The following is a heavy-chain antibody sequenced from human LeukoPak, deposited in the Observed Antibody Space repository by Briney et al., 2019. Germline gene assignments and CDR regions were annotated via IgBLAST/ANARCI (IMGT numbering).Heavy chain of an antibody. CDR2: INPNSGGT. V-gene: IGHV1-2*02. CDR3: AREESDYYDSSGHALGPDY. CDR1: GYTFAGYY. D-gene: IGHD3-22*01. J-gene: IGHJ4*02. Sequence: ASVKVSCKASGYTFAGYYMHWVRQAPGQGLEWMGWINPNSGGTNYAQKFQGRVTMTRDTSISTAYMELSRLRSDDTAVYYCAREESDYYDSSGHALGPDYWGQGTLVTVSS.